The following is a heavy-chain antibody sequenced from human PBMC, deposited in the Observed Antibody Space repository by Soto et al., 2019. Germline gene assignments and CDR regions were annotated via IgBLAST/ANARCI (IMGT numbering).Heavy chain of an antibody. J-gene: IGHJ4*02. V-gene: IGHV1-18*01. CDR1: GYTFTNYG. CDR3: ARAPPPVDC. CDR2: ISAYNGNT. Sequence: QVQLVQSGAEVKKPGASVKVSCKASGYTFTNYGISWVRQAPGQGLEWMGWISAYNGNTNYAQKLQRRGTLTTDTATSTAQMELRRLRSDDTAVYSCARAPPPVDCWGQGTLGTVSS.